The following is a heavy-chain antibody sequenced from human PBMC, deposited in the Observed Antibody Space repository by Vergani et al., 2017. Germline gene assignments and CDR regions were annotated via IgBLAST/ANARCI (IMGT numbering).Heavy chain of an antibody. V-gene: IGHV3-9*01. Sequence: EVQLVESGGGLVQPGRSLRLSCAASGFTFDDYAMHWVRQAPGKGLEWVSGISWNSGSIGYADSVKGRFTISRDNAKNSLYLQMNSLRAEDTALYYCAKDATTNYYYYRDVWGKGP. D-gene: IGHD4-11*01. CDR3: AKDATTNYYYYRDV. CDR1: GFTFDDYA. CDR2: ISWNSGSI. J-gene: IGHJ6*03.